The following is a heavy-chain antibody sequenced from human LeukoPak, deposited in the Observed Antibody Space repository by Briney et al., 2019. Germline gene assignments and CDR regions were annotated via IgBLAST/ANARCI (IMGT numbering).Heavy chain of an antibody. Sequence: SVKVSCKASGGTFSSYAIGWVRQAPGQGLEWMGGIIPIFGTANYAQKFQGRVTITTDESTSTAYMELSSLRSEDTAVYYCASLTMVRGRHYYYYMDVWGKGTAVTVSS. D-gene: IGHD3-10*01. CDR2: IIPIFGTA. CDR3: ASLTMVRGRHYYYYMDV. J-gene: IGHJ6*03. V-gene: IGHV1-69*05. CDR1: GGTFSSYA.